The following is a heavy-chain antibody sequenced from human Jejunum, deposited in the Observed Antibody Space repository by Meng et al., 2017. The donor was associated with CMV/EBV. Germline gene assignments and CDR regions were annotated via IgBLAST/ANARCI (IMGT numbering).Heavy chain of an antibody. CDR3: ARGGGDPIRGVLPFDY. V-gene: IGHV4-34*01. Sequence: QGEVRRWGGGLLEPSGTLCRTCGVYGGSFSSYYWSWIRQPPGKGLEWIAEINHSGSTNYNPSLKSRVTISLDTSNSHFSLKLTSVTAADTAVYFCARGGGDPIRGVLPFDYWGQGTLVTVSS. CDR1: GGSFSSYY. D-gene: IGHD2-21*01. J-gene: IGHJ4*02. CDR2: INHSGST.